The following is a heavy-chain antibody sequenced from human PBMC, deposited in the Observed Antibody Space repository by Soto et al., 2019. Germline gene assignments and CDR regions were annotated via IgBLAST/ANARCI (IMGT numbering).Heavy chain of an antibody. CDR3: ARLVVPAAISNSWFDP. D-gene: IGHD2-2*01. Sequence: QVQLQESGPGLVKPSQTLSLTCTVSGASISSGGYYWSWIRQHPGKGLEWIGYIYYSENTFYNPSLNRRVTISVDTSKNQFSLKLNSVTAADTAVYYCARLVVPAAISNSWFDPWGQGTLVTVSS. V-gene: IGHV4-31*03. J-gene: IGHJ5*02. CDR2: IYYSENT. CDR1: GASISSGGYY.